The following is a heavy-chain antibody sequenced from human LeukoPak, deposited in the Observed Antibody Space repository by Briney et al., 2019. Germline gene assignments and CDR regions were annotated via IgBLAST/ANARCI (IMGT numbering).Heavy chain of an antibody. CDR1: GFTFSSYS. V-gene: IGHV3-21*01. CDR2: ISSSSSYI. D-gene: IGHD2-15*01. Sequence: PGGSLRLSCAASGFTFSSYSMNWVRQAPGKGLEWVSSISSSSSYIYYADSVKGRFTISRDNAKNSLYLQMNSLRAEDTAVYYCARAHLYCSGGSCYSDYWGQGTLVTVSS. J-gene: IGHJ4*02. CDR3: ARAHLYCSGGSCYSDY.